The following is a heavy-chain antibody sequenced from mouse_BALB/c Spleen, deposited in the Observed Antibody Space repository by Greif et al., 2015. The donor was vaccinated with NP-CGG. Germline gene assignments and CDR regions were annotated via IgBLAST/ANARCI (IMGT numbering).Heavy chain of an antibody. D-gene: IGHD2-14*01. J-gene: IGHJ4*01. CDR1: GYTFTDYE. CDR2: IDPETGGT. Sequence: VKLMESGAELVRPGASVTLSCKASGYTFTDYEVHWVKQTPVHGLEWTGAIDPETGGTAYNQKFKGKATLTADKSSSTAYMELRSLTSEDSAVYYCTALYYRYDGGYAMDYWGQGTSVTVSS. V-gene: IGHV1-15*01. CDR3: TALYYRYDGGYAMDY.